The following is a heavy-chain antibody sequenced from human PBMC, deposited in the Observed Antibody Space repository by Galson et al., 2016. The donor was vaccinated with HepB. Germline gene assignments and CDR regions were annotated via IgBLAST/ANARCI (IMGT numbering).Heavy chain of an antibody. CDR2: ISGSGSST. J-gene: IGHJ3*02. CDR3: AKDRLQYFDWLFPDTFDI. Sequence: SLRLSCAASGFTFSNYAMSWVRQAPGKGLKWVSGISGSGSSTYYPDSVKGRFTISRDNSKNLLYVHMNSLRAEDTAVYYCAKDRLQYFDWLFPDTFDIWGQGTLVTVSS. V-gene: IGHV3-23*01. D-gene: IGHD3-9*01. CDR1: GFTFSNYA.